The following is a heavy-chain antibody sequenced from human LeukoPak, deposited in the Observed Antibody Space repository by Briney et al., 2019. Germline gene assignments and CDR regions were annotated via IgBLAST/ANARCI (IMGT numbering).Heavy chain of an antibody. CDR1: GFMFSNYW. V-gene: IGHV3-74*01. J-gene: IGHJ3*02. CDR2: INTDGSST. CDR3: AKAKRGPKGVVDAFDI. Sequence: PGGSLRLSCAASGFMFSNYWMHWVRQAPGKGLVWVSRINTDGSSTNYADSVTGRFTISRDNAENTLYLQMNSLRAEDTAVYYCAKAKRGPKGVVDAFDIWGQGTMVTVSS. D-gene: IGHD2-8*01.